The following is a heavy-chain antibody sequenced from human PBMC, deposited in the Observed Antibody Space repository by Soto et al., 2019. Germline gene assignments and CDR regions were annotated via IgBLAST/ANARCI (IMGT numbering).Heavy chain of an antibody. J-gene: IGHJ3*02. D-gene: IGHD1-26*01. CDR2: IYYSGST. CDR3: ARASSGSYYVHAFDI. Sequence: NPSATLSLTCTVSGGSITTNYWSWIRQPPGKGLEWLGYIYYSGSTNYNPSLKSRVTISGDTSKNQFSLKLRSVTAADTAVYYCARASSGSYYVHAFDIWGQGTMVTVSS. CDR1: GGSITTNY. V-gene: IGHV4-59*01.